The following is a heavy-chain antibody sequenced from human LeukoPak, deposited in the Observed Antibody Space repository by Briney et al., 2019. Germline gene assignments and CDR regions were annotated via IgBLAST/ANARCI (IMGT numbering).Heavy chain of an antibody. V-gene: IGHV4-59*01. CDR3: ARGGASGYDWGYYFDY. J-gene: IGHJ4*02. Sequence: PSETMSLTCTVSGGSISSYYWSWIRQPPGEGLEWIGYIYYSGSTNYNPSLKSRVTISVDTSKNQFSLKLSSVTAADTAVYYCARGGASGYDWGYYFDYWGQGTLVTVSS. D-gene: IGHD5-12*01. CDR1: GGSISSYY. CDR2: IYYSGST.